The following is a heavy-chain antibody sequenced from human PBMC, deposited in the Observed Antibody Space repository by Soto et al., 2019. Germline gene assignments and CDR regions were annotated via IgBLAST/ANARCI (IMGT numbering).Heavy chain of an antibody. D-gene: IGHD3-3*01. CDR2: IKSKTDGGTT. CDR1: GFTFSNAW. V-gene: IGHV3-15*07. CDR3: TTGRLVWSGSNYYYGMDV. J-gene: IGHJ6*02. Sequence: PGGSLRLSCAASGFTFSNAWMNWVRQAPGKGLEWVGRIKSKTDGGTTDYAAPVKGRFTISRDDSKNTLYLQMNSLKTEDTAVYYCTTGRLVWSGSNYYYGMDVWGQGTTVTVSS.